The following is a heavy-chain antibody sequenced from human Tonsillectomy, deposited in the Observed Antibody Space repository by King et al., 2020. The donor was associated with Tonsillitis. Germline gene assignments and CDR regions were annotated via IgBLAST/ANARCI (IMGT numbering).Heavy chain of an antibody. CDR1: GGTFSSYA. D-gene: IGHD2-21*02. Sequence: QLVQSGAEVKKPGSSVKVSCKASGGTFSSYAISWVRQAPGQGLEWMGRIIPILGIANSAQKFQGRVTITADKSTSTAYMELSSLRSEDTAVYYCARSSYCGGDCYATVSLDYWGQGTLVTVSS. V-gene: IGHV1-69*04. CDR2: IIPILGIA. J-gene: IGHJ4*02. CDR3: ARSSYCGGDCYATVSLDY.